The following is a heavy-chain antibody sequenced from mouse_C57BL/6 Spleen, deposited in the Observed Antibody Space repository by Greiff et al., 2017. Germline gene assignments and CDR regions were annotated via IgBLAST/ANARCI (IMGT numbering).Heavy chain of an antibody. J-gene: IGHJ2*01. CDR3: ARDDYSEWYY. CDR1: GYAFSSSW. D-gene: IGHD2-4*01. V-gene: IGHV1-82*01. CDR2: IYPGDGDT. Sequence: QVQLQQSGPELVKPGASVKISCKASGYAFSSSWMNWVKQRPGKGLEWIGRIYPGDGDTNYNGKFKGKATLTADKSSSTAYMQLSSLTSEDSAVYFCARDDYSEWYYWGQGTTLTVSS.